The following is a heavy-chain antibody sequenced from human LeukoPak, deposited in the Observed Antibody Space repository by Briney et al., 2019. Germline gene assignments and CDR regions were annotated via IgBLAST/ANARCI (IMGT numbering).Heavy chain of an antibody. CDR1: GYTFTSYG. CDR3: ARSSVAVAGSVFDY. Sequence: SVKVSCKASGYTFTSYGISWVRQAPGQGLEWLGWISTYHGNTRYNHKLQGRVTMTTDISTRTDYMELRSLRSDDTAVYYCARSSVAVAGSVFDYWGQGTLVTV. CDR2: ISTYHGNT. V-gene: IGHV1-18*01. D-gene: IGHD6-19*01. J-gene: IGHJ4*02.